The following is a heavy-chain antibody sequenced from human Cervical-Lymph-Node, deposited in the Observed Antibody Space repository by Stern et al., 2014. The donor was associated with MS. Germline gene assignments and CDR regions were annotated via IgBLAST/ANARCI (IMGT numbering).Heavy chain of an antibody. CDR3: TRDRFGTGDY. Sequence: EDQLVESGGGWVQPGGSLRLSCAASGFTFSDHYMDWVRQAPGKGLEWVGRIETKGKSYTTAYVASVKGRFTISRDDSENSLFLEMNSLKTEDTAVYYCTRDRFGTGDYWGQGTLVTVSS. V-gene: IGHV3-72*01. D-gene: IGHD1-1*01. J-gene: IGHJ4*02. CDR2: IETKGKSYTT. CDR1: GFTFSDHY.